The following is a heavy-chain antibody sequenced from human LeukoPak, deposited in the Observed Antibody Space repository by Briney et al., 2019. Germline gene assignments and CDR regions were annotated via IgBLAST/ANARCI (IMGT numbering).Heavy chain of an antibody. J-gene: IGHJ4*02. CDR3: ARDSRVGQWLAYFDY. V-gene: IGHV4-34*01. Sequence: PSETLSLTCAVYGESFSGYFWSWIRQPPGKGLEWIGEINHSGSTNYNPSLKSRVTISVDMSKNQFSLKLSSVTAADTAMYYCARDSRVGQWLAYFDYWGQGTLVTVSS. D-gene: IGHD6-19*01. CDR2: INHSGST. CDR1: GESFSGYF.